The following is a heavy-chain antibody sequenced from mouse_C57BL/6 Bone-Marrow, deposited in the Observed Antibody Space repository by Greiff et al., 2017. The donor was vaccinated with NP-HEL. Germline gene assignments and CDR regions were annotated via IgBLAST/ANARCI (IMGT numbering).Heavy chain of an antibody. CDR2: ISTCGSYT. Sequence: EVKLVESGADLVKPGGSLKLSCAASGFTFSSYCMSWVRQTPDKRLEWVATISTCGSYTYYPDSVKGRFTISGANANTTLYLQMSSLKSEDPAMYYCARQPGPYYAMDYGGQGTSVTVS. V-gene: IGHV5-6*02. D-gene: IGHD3-3*01. J-gene: IGHJ4*01. CDR3: ARQPGPYYAMDY. CDR1: GFTFSSYC.